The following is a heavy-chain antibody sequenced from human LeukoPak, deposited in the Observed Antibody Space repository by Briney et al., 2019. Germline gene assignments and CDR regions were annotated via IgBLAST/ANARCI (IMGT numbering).Heavy chain of an antibody. CDR2: MNSDGTTT. D-gene: IGHD6-19*01. CDR1: GFTFSNYW. CDR3: AKDSRGSGRRGPLDY. V-gene: IGHV3-74*01. J-gene: IGHJ4*02. Sequence: GGSLRLSCAASGFTFSNYWMHWVRQAPGKGLVWVARMNSDGTTTNYADSMKGRFTISRDNAENTLFLQMNSLGAEDTALYYCAKDSRGSGRRGPLDYWGQGTLVTVSS.